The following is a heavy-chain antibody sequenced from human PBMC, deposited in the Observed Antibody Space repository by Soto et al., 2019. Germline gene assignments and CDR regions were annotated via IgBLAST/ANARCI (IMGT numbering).Heavy chain of an antibody. Sequence: ASVKVSCKASGYTFTSYAMHWVRQAPGQRLEWMGWINAGNGNTKYSQKFQGRVTITRDTSASTAYMELSSLRSEDTAVYYCARAEYYYDSSGKRAEYFQHWGQSTLVTVSS. J-gene: IGHJ1*01. CDR1: GYTFTSYA. CDR2: INAGNGNT. D-gene: IGHD3-22*01. CDR3: ARAEYYYDSSGKRAEYFQH. V-gene: IGHV1-3*01.